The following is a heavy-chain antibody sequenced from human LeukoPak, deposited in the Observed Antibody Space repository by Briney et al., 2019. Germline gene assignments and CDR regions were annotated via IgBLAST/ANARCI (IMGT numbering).Heavy chain of an antibody. J-gene: IGHJ4*02. CDR3: ARRLTYSGSYYVLDY. CDR2: IYPGDSDT. CDR1: GYSFTSYW. D-gene: IGHD1-26*01. Sequence: GESLKISCKGSGYSFTSYWIGWVRQMPGKGLEWMGIIYPGDSDTRYSPSFQGQVTISADKPISTAYLQWSSLKASDTAMYYCARRLTYSGSYYVLDYWGQGTLVTVSS. V-gene: IGHV5-51*01.